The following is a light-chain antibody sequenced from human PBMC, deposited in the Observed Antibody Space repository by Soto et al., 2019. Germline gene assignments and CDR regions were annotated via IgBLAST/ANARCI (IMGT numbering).Light chain of an antibody. CDR2: GAS. J-gene: IGKJ2*01. Sequence: EIVMTQSPATLSVSPGERATLSCRASRSVSSNLAWYQQKPGQAPRLLIYGASTRATGIPARFSASESGTEFTLTISSLQSEDFAVYYCQQYDNWPPYTFGQGTKLEIK. CDR1: RSVSSN. V-gene: IGKV3-15*01. CDR3: QQYDNWPPYT.